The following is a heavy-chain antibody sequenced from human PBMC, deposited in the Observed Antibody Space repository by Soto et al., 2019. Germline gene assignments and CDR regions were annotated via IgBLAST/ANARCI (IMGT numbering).Heavy chain of an antibody. J-gene: IGHJ5*02. Sequence: GGSLRLSCAASGFTFSSYGMHWVRQAPGKGLEWVAVISYDGSNKYYADSVKGRFTISRDNSKNTLHLQMNSLRAEDTAVYYCAKGSDSSGYEDWFDPWGQGTLVTVYS. D-gene: IGHD3-22*01. CDR3: AKGSDSSGYEDWFDP. CDR1: GFTFSSYG. CDR2: ISYDGSNK. V-gene: IGHV3-30*18.